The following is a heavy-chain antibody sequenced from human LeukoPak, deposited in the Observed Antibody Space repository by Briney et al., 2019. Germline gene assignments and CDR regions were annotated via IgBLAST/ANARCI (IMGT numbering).Heavy chain of an antibody. CDR2: ISSGGDT. V-gene: IGHV3-23*01. Sequence: GGSLRLSCAASGFTFSDYAMSWVRQAPGKGLEWVSAISSGGDTYYAESVKGRFTISRDNSKNTLSLQMSSLRAEDTAVYYCTRRGCSSTTCYSNCWGQGTPVTVAS. J-gene: IGHJ4*02. D-gene: IGHD2-2*01. CDR3: TRRGCSSTTCYSNC. CDR1: GFTFSDYA.